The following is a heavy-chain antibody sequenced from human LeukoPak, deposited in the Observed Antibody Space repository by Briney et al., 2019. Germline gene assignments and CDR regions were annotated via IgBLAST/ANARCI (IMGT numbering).Heavy chain of an antibody. CDR3: AKAYHDSGCLIDY. J-gene: IGHJ4*02. V-gene: IGHV3-23*01. D-gene: IGHD6-19*01. Sequence: PGGSLRLSCAASGITFSNYAMTWVRQAPGKGLEWVAAIRGNGATTDYAYSVKGRFTISRDNSKNTLYLQMNSLRAEDTAVYYCAKAYHDSGCLIDYWGQGTLVTVSS. CDR2: IRGNGATT. CDR1: GITFSNYA.